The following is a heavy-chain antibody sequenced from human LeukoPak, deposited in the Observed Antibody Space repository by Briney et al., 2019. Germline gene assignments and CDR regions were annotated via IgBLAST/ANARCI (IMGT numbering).Heavy chain of an antibody. D-gene: IGHD3-22*01. Sequence: EASVKVSCKASGYTFTSYGISWVRQAPGQGLEWMGWISAYNGNTNYAQKLQGRVTMTTDTSTSTAYMELRSLRSDDTAVYYCARVWHYYDSSGYYYVGAFDIWGQGTMVTVSS. CDR2: ISAYNGNT. J-gene: IGHJ3*02. V-gene: IGHV1-18*01. CDR3: ARVWHYYDSSGYYYVGAFDI. CDR1: GYTFTSYG.